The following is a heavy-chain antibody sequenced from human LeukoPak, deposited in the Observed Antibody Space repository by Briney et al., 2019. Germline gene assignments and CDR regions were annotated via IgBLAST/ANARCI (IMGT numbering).Heavy chain of an antibody. CDR1: GFTFSNYA. CDR2: ISYDGNNK. CDR3: ARDFGRDGSHMDV. V-gene: IGHV3-30*07. D-gene: IGHD5-24*01. Sequence: GGSLRLSCAASGFTFSNYAMHWVRQAPGKGLEWVAVISYDGNNKHYADSVRGRFTVSRDNSKNTLYLQMNSLRAEDTAVYYCARDFGRDGSHMDVWGQGTTVTVSS. J-gene: IGHJ6*02.